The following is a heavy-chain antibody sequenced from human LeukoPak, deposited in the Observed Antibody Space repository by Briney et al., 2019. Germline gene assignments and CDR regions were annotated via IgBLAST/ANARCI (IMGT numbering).Heavy chain of an antibody. D-gene: IGHD1-14*01. Sequence: PSETLSLTCTVSGGSISSSSYYWGWIRQPPGKGLEWIGSIYYSGSTYYNPSLKSRVAISLDKSKKQFSLRVNFVTAADTAVYYCAGRGTFPYWGQGLLVTVSS. CDR2: IYYSGST. J-gene: IGHJ4*02. CDR1: GGSISSSSYY. CDR3: AGRGTFPY. V-gene: IGHV4-39*07.